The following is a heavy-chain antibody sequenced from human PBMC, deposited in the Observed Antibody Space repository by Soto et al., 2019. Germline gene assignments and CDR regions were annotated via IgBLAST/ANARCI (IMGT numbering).Heavy chain of an antibody. J-gene: IGHJ5*02. CDR3: TRDASRDTSARGWFDP. CDR1: GFTFRSFT. V-gene: IGHV3-21*01. Sequence: GGSLRLSCAASGFTFRSFTMNWVRQAPGKGLEWVSTISSNSAYIYYTDALRGRFTISRDNAKNSLHLQMNSLRAEDTAVYYCTRDASRDTSARGWFDPWGPGTLVTVSS. CDR2: ISSNSAYI. D-gene: IGHD2-2*01.